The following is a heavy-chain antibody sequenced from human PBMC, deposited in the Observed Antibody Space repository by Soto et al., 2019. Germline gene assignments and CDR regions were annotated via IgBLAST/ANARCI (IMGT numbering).Heavy chain of an antibody. CDR3: TTASGIAARTYYYYYYGMDV. J-gene: IGHJ6*02. Sequence: GGSLRLSCAASGFTFSNAWMSWVRQAPGKGLEWVGRIKSKTDGGTTDYAAPVKGRFTISRDDSKNTLYLQMNSLKTEDTAVYYCTTASGIAARTYYYYYYGMDVWGQGTTVTVSS. V-gene: IGHV3-15*01. CDR2: IKSKTDGGTT. CDR1: GFTFSNAW. D-gene: IGHD6-6*01.